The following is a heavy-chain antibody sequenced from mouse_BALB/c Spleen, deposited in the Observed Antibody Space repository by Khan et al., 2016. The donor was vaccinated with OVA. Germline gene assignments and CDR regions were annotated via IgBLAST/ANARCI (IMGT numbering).Heavy chain of an antibody. CDR3: ARDGSRYNYAMDY. CDR2: ISYSGST. D-gene: IGHD2-3*01. J-gene: IGHJ4*01. CDR1: GYSITSDYA. Sequence: VQLKESGPGLVKPSQSLSLTCTVTGYSITSDYAWNWIRQFPGNTLEWMGYISYSGSTSYNPSLKSRISITRDTSKNQFILQLNSVTTEDTATYYCARDGSRYNYAMDYWGQGTSVTVSS. V-gene: IGHV3-2*02.